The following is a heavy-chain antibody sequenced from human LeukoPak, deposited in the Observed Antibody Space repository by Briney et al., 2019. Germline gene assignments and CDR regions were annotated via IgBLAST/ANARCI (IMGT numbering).Heavy chain of an antibody. J-gene: IGHJ4*02. V-gene: IGHV3-30*18. CDR1: GFTFSSYG. CDR3: AKDGSSWHFDY. D-gene: IGHD6-13*01. Sequence: PGGSLRLSCAASGFTFSSYGMHWVRQAPGKGLEWVAVISYDGSNKYYADSVKGRFTISRDNSKNTLYLQMNSLRAEDTAVYYCAKDGSSWHFDYWAREPWSPSPQ. CDR2: ISYDGSNK.